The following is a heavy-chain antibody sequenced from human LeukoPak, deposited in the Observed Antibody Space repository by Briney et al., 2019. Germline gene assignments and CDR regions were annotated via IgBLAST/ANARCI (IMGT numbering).Heavy chain of an antibody. D-gene: IGHD3-22*01. CDR3: ARGADSSGYYSIFYFDY. Sequence: SSETLSLTCTVSGGSISSYYWNWIRQPPGKGPEWIGYIYYSGSTNYNPSLKSRVTISVDTSKSQFSLKLSSVTAADTAVYYCARGADSSGYYSIFYFDYWGQGTLVTVSS. V-gene: IGHV4-59*01. CDR1: GGSISSYY. J-gene: IGHJ4*02. CDR2: IYYSGST.